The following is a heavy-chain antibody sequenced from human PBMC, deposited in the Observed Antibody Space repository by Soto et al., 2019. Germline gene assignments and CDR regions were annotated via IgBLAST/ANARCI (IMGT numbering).Heavy chain of an antibody. CDR3: ATDGVEYVVSGLYYFDY. D-gene: IGHD2-8*02. V-gene: IGHV3-30*04. CDR1: GFTLNNYA. J-gene: IGHJ4*02. CDR2: ISYNGKNK. Sequence: GGSLRLSCAASGFTLNNYALHWVRQVPGKGLEWVAFISYNGKNKYYGDSVKGRFTISRDDSKNTLYLQMNSLRSEDTAVYYCATDGVEYVVSGLYYFDYWGQGTLVTVS.